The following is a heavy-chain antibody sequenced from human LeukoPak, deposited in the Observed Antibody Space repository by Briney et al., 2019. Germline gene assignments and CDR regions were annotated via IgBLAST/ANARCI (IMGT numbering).Heavy chain of an antibody. D-gene: IGHD2-2*01. CDR1: GFTFSSYG. CDR3: AKESVYCSSTSCYDIDY. CDR2: IRYDGSNK. J-gene: IGHJ4*02. Sequence: GGSLRLSCAASGFTFSSYGMHWVRQAPGKGLEWVAFIRYDGSNKYYADSVKGRFTISRGNSKNTLYLQMNSLRAEDTAVYYCAKESVYCSSTSCYDIDYWGQGTLVTVSS. V-gene: IGHV3-30*02.